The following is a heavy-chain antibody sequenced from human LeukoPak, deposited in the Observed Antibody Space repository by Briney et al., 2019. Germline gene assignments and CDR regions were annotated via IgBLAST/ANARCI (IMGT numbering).Heavy chain of an antibody. CDR2: INHSGST. J-gene: IGHJ5*02. Sequence: KASETLSLTCAVYGGSFSGYYWSWIRQPPGKGLEWIGEINHSGSTNYNPSLKSRVTISVDTSKNQFSLKLSSVTAADTAVYYCASVYGSGNKNWFDPWGQGTLVTVSS. CDR1: GGSFSGYY. D-gene: IGHD3-10*01. V-gene: IGHV4-34*01. CDR3: ASVYGSGNKNWFDP.